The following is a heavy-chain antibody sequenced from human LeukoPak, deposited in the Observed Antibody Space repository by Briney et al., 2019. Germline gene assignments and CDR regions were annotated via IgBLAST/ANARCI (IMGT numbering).Heavy chain of an antibody. V-gene: IGHV4-39*07. D-gene: IGHD2-8*01. Sequence: PSETLSLTCTVTGGSITSNPYYWGWIRQPPGKGLEWIGSISFDGNSYYDPSLKSRVTVSRDTSKNQFSLKVNSVTAADTAVYCARINGGIWGQGTLVTVSS. CDR1: GGSITSNPYY. CDR2: ISFDGNS. CDR3: ARINGGI. J-gene: IGHJ4*02.